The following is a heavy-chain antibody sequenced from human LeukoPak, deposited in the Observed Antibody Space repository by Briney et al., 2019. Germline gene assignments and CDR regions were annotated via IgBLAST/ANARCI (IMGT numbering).Heavy chain of an antibody. CDR1: GGTFSSYA. V-gene: IGHV1-69*13. CDR3: ARGQTWELPSYFDY. D-gene: IGHD1-26*01. CDR2: IIPIFGTV. J-gene: IGHJ4*02. Sequence: SVKVSCKASGGTFSSYAISWVRQAPGQGLEWMGGIIPIFGTVNYAQKFQGRVTITADESTSTAYMELSSLRSEDTAVYYCARGQTWELPSYFDYWGQETLVTVSS.